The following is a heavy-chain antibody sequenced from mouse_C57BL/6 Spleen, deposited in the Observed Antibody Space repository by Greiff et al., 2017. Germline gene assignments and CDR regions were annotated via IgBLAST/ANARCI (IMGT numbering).Heavy chain of an antibody. CDR3: AREENWEGYWYFDV. CDR1: GYTFTSYW. D-gene: IGHD4-1*01. Sequence: QVQLQQPGTELVKPGASVKLSCKASGYTFTSYWMHWVKQRPGQGLEWIGNINPSNGGTNYNEKFKSKATLTVDKSSSTAYMQLSSLTSEDSAVYYWAREENWEGYWYFDVWGTGTTVTVSS. V-gene: IGHV1-53*01. J-gene: IGHJ1*03. CDR2: INPSNGGT.